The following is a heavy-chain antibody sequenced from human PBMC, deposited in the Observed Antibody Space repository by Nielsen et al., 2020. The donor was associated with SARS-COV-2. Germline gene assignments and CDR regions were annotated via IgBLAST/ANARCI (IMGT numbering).Heavy chain of an antibody. CDR1: GFTFSSYG. Sequence: GESLKISCAASGFTFSSYGMHWVRQAPGKGLEWVTIISYDGSNKYYADSVKGRFTISRDNSKNTLYLQMNSLRAEDTAVYYCAKDHCSSASCYWIRTGGFDYWGQGTLVTRLL. CDR3: AKDHCSSASCYWIRTGGFDY. CDR2: ISYDGSNK. D-gene: IGHD2-2*01. V-gene: IGHV3-30*18. J-gene: IGHJ4*02.